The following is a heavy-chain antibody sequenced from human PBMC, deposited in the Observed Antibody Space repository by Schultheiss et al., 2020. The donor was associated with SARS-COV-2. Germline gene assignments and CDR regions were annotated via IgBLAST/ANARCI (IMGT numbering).Heavy chain of an antibody. V-gene: IGHV4-30-4*01. Sequence: SETLSLTCTVSGGSISSGDYYWSWIRQPPGKGLEWIGHIYYSGSTYYNPSLKSRVTISVDTSKNQFSLKLSSVTAADTAVYYCARIPALKWYFDYWGQGTLVTVSS. J-gene: IGHJ4*02. D-gene: IGHD1-26*01. CDR3: ARIPALKWYFDY. CDR1: GGSISSGDYY. CDR2: IYYSGST.